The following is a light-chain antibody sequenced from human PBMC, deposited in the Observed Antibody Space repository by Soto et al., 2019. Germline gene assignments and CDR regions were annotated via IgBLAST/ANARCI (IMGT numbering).Light chain of an antibody. CDR1: SSNVGSNS. Sequence: QSVLTQPPSASGTPGQRVTISCSGSSSNVGSNSVNWLQQLPGAAPKLLIYSNNRRPSGVPDRFSGSKSGTSASLAISGLQSEDEADYYCAAWDDSLNGAVFGGGTQLTVL. J-gene: IGLJ7*01. CDR2: SNN. V-gene: IGLV1-44*01. CDR3: AAWDDSLNGAV.